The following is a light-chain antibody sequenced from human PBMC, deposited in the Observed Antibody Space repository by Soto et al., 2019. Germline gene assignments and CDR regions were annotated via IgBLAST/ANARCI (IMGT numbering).Light chain of an antibody. CDR2: YVS. V-gene: IGKV2-30*01. Sequence: DVVMTQSPLSLPVTLGQPASISCRSSQGLVYRNGNTFLDWFFQMTGQSPRRLIYYVSNRDFGVPDRVSGSGSGTDFTLPISRVEAEEVGVYYCLEYTYWPQNFGQGTMLVSK. J-gene: IGKJ2*01. CDR1: QGLVYRNGNTF. CDR3: LEYTYWPQN.